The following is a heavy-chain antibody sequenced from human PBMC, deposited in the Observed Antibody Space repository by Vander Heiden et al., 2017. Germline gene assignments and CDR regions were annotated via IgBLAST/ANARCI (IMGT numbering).Heavy chain of an antibody. Sequence: SASGFTFSNYWMHWVRQAPGKGLMWVSRIYSDGSSTTYADSVKCRFTISRDNAKNTLYLQMNSLRAEDTAVYYCARGPFQVSSGYYFVYWCQGPLVTVSS. J-gene: IGHJ4*02. CDR1: GFTFSNYW. CDR2: IYSDGSST. D-gene: IGHD3-22*01. CDR3: ARGPFQVSSGYYFVY. V-gene: IGHV3-74*01.